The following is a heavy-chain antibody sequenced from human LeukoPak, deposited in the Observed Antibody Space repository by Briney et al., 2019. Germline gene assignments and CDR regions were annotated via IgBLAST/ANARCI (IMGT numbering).Heavy chain of an antibody. Sequence: SETLSLTCAVYGESFSGYFWTCIRQPPGKGLEWIGEINHSGSTNYNPSLKSRVTISVDTSKNQFSLKLSSVTAADTAVYYCARGRGWGLYYNYYYMDVWGKGTTVTVSS. CDR1: GESFSGYF. V-gene: IGHV4-34*01. D-gene: IGHD7-27*01. CDR3: ARGRGWGLYYNYYYMDV. J-gene: IGHJ6*03. CDR2: INHSGST.